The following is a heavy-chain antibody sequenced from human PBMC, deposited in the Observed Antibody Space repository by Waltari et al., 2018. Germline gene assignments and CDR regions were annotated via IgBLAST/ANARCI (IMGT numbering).Heavy chain of an antibody. V-gene: IGHV1-69*09. CDR2: IIPILGIA. CDR3: ARDLDYYDSSGYYPPFDY. D-gene: IGHD3-22*01. CDR1: GGPFSSYA. Sequence: QVQLVQSGAEVKKPGSSVKVSCKASGGPFSSYAISWVRQAPGQGLEWMGRIIPILGIANYAQKFQGRVTITADKSTSTAYMELSSLRSEDTAVYYCARDLDYYDSSGYYPPFDYWGQGTLVTVSS. J-gene: IGHJ4*02.